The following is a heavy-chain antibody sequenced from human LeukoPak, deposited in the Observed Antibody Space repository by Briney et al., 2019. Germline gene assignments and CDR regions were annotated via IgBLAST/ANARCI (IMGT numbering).Heavy chain of an antibody. J-gene: IGHJ4*02. Sequence: PGGSLRLSCAASGFTFSSYWMSWVRQAPGKGLEGVANIKQDGSEKYYVDSVKGRFTISRDNAKNSLYLQMNSLRAEDTAVYYCARERGGYYDGSGYDNFDYWGQGTLVTVSS. D-gene: IGHD3-22*01. CDR1: GFTFSSYW. CDR3: ARERGGYYDGSGYDNFDY. CDR2: IKQDGSEK. V-gene: IGHV3-7*01.